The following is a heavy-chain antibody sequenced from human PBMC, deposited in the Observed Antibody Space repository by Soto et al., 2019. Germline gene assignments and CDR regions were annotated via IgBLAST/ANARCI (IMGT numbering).Heavy chain of an antibody. J-gene: IGHJ6*02. CDR2: IIPIFGTA. D-gene: IGHD3-3*01. V-gene: IGHV1-69*13. CDR1: GGTFSSYA. CDR3: ARVYDFWSGYGYYGMDV. Sequence: ASVQVSCKASGGTFSSYAISWVRQAPGQGLEWMGGIIPIFGTANYAQKFQGRVTSTADESTSTAYMELSSLRSEDTAVYYCARVYDFWSGYGYYGMDVWGQGTTVTVSS.